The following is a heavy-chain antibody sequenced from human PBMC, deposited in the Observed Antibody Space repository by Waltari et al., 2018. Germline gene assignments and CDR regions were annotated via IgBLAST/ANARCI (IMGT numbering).Heavy chain of an antibody. V-gene: IGHV3-23*01. CDR3: ATRGRIVGARTFDY. Sequence: EVQLLESGGGLVQPGGSLRLSCAASGFTFSSYAMSWVRQAPGKGLEWGSAISGRGGSTSYADSVKGRFTISRDNAKNTLYLQMNSLRAEDTAVYYCATRGRIVGARTFDYWGQGTLVTVSS. J-gene: IGHJ4*02. CDR1: GFTFSSYA. D-gene: IGHD1-26*01. CDR2: ISGRGGST.